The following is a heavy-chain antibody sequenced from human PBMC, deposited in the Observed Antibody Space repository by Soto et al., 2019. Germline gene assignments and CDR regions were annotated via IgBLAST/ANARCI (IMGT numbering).Heavy chain of an antibody. CDR3: ARVGRMVPSIDYYYGMDV. J-gene: IGHJ6*02. Sequence: ASVKVSCKASGGTFSSYAISWVRQAPGQGLKWMGGIIPIFGTANYAQKFQGRVPITADESTSTAYMQLSSLRSEDTAVYYCARVGRMVPSIDYYYGMDVWGQGTTVTVSS. V-gene: IGHV1-69*13. CDR1: GGTFSSYA. CDR2: IIPIFGTA. D-gene: IGHD3-10*01.